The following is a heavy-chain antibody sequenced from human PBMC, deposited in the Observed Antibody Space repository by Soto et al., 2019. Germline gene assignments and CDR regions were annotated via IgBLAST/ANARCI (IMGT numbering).Heavy chain of an antibody. V-gene: IGHV3-74*01. CDR3: ARDGVSGLVQD. CDR1: GFTFNSYW. D-gene: IGHD3-10*01. CDR2: INTDGTIT. J-gene: IGHJ1*01. Sequence: GESLKISCAASGFTFNSYWMHWVRQVPGAGPVWVSRINTDGTITIYADSVKGRFSISRDNAKSTLFLQMNSLRAEDTAVYYCARDGVSGLVQDWGQGTLVTVSS.